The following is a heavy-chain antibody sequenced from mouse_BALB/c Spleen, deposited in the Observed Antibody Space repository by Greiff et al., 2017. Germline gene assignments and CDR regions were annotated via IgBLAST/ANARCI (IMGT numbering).Heavy chain of an antibody. CDR2: IWAGGST. CDR1: GFSLTSYG. J-gene: IGHJ4*01. Sequence: VMLVESGPGLVAPSQSLSITCTVSGFSLTSYGVHWVRQPPGKGLEWLGVIWAGGSTNYNSALMSRLSISKDNSKSQVFLKMNSLQTDDTAMYYCARGDVYYAMDYWGQGTSVTVSS. CDR3: ARGDVYYAMDY. D-gene: IGHD3-3*01. V-gene: IGHV2-9*02.